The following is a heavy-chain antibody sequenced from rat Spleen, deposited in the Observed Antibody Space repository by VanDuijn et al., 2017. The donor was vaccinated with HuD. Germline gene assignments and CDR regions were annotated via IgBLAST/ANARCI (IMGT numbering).Heavy chain of an antibody. CDR1: GFTFSTAW. J-gene: IGHJ2*01. CDR3: VGYPGITKDFDY. D-gene: IGHD1-4*01. Sequence: EVQVLESGGGLVQPGNSLKLSCATSGFTFSTAWMYWYRQFPEKRLEWVARIKAKSNNYATDYTESVKGRFTISRDDSKSSIYLQMNNLKEEDTAIYYCVGYPGITKDFDYWGQGVMVTVSS. CDR2: IKAKSNNYAT. V-gene: IGHV6-6*01.